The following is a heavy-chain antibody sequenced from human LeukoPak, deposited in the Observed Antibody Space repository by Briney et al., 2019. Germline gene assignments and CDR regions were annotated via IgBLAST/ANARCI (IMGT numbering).Heavy chain of an antibody. Sequence: PGRSLRLSCAASGFTFDDYAMHWVRQAPGKGLEWVSGISWNSGSIGYADSVKGRFTISRDNAKNSLYLQMNSLRAEDTALYYCAKDIQTLSRIVVGAFDIWGQGTMVTVSS. CDR3: AKDIQTLSRIVVGAFDI. CDR2: ISWNSGSI. V-gene: IGHV3-9*01. CDR1: GFTFDDYA. D-gene: IGHD2-21*01. J-gene: IGHJ3*02.